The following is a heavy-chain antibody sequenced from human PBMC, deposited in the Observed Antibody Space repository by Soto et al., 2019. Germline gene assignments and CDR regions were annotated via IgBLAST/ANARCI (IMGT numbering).Heavy chain of an antibody. CDR3: ARDPFAHTVTYYFDY. Sequence: QVPLVESGGGVVQPGRSLRLSCAASGFTFSSYGMHWVRQAPGKGLEWVAVIWYDGSNKYYADSVKGRFTISRDNSKNTLYLQMNSLRAEDTAVYYCARDPFAHTVTYYFDYWGQGTLVTVSS. V-gene: IGHV3-33*01. CDR2: IWYDGSNK. D-gene: IGHD4-17*01. CDR1: GFTFSSYG. J-gene: IGHJ4*02.